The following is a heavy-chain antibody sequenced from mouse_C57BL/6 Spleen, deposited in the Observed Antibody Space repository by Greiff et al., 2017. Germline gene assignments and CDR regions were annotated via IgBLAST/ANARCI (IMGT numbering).Heavy chain of an antibody. CDR1: GYTFTDYE. V-gene: IGHV1-15*01. CDR2: IDPETGGT. Sequence: QVQLQQSGAELVRPGASVTLSCKASGYTFTDYEMHWVKQTPVHGLEWIGAIDPETGGTAYDQKFKGKAILTADKSSSTAYMELRSLTSEDSAVYYCTRSGFAYWGQGTLVTVSA. J-gene: IGHJ3*01. CDR3: TRSGFAY. D-gene: IGHD3-1*01.